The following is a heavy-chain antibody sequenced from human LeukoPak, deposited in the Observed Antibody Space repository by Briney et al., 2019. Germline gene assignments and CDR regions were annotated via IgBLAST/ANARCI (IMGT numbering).Heavy chain of an antibody. Sequence: GRSLRLSCAASGFTFSSYGMHWVRQAPGKGLEWVAVISHDGDNQYYADSVKGRFTISRDDSNNTLYLQMNGLRADDTAVYYCAKVRATLVVVSYFDYWGQGALVTVSS. D-gene: IGHD3-22*01. CDR2: ISHDGDNQ. CDR3: AKVRATLVVVSYFDY. V-gene: IGHV3-30*18. CDR1: GFTFSSYG. J-gene: IGHJ4*02.